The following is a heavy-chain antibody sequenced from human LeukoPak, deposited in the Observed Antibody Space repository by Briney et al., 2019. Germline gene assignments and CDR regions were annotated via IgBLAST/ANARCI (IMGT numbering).Heavy chain of an antibody. CDR1: DNSISTSDYY. Sequence: SETLSLTCSVSDNSISTSDYYWGWIRQSPGKGLEWIGSIYRSGSTYYNPSLKSRVTISLDTSKNQYSLKLTSVTAADTAVYYCASTTVRSGYWGQGTLVTVSS. J-gene: IGHJ4*02. CDR2: IYRSGST. V-gene: IGHV4-38-2*01. CDR3: ASTTVRSGY. D-gene: IGHD4-17*01.